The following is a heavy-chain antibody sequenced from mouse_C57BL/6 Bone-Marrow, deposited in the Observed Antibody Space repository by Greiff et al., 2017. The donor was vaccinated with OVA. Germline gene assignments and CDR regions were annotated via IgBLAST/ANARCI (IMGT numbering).Heavy chain of an antibody. Sequence: EVKLVESGGGLVQPKGSLKLSCAASGFSFNTYAMNWVRQAPGKGLEWVARIRSKSNNYATYYADSVKDRFTISRDDSESMLYLQMNNLKTEDTAMYYCVRWRILGAMDYWGQGTSVTVSS. CDR2: IRSKSNNYAT. CDR3: VRWRILGAMDY. CDR1: GFSFNTYA. J-gene: IGHJ4*01. V-gene: IGHV10-1*01.